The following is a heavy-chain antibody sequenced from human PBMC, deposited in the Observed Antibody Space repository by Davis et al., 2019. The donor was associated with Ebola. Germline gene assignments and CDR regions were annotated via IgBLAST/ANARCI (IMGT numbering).Heavy chain of an antibody. Sequence: GESLKISCKALGYSFAPYWIGWVRQMPGKGLEWMAMIFPGDSATRYSPSFQGQVTISADKSISTAYLQWSSLKASDTAMYYCARQEALVGATHFDYWGQGTLVTVSS. V-gene: IGHV5-51*01. J-gene: IGHJ4*02. CDR1: GYSFAPYW. CDR2: IFPGDSAT. CDR3: ARQEALVGATHFDY. D-gene: IGHD1-26*01.